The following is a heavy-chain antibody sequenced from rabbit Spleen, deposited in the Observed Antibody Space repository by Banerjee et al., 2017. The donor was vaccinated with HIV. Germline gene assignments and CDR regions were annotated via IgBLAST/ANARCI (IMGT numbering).Heavy chain of an antibody. CDR3: ARDAGTSFSTYGMDL. Sequence: EQLLESGGGLVKPEGSLKLSCTASGFSFSNKAVMCWVRQAPGKGLEWIACIYAGSSGSTYSASWAKGRFTISKTSSTTATLQMTSLTAADTATYFCARDAGTSFSTYGMDLWGPGTLVTV. CDR1: GFSFSNKAV. D-gene: IGHD8-1*01. V-gene: IGHV1S45*01. CDR2: IYAGSSGST. J-gene: IGHJ6*01.